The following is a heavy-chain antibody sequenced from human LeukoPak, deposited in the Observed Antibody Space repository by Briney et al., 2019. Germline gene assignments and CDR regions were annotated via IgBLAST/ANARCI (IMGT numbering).Heavy chain of an antibody. CDR2: INPSGGST. J-gene: IGHJ4*02. CDR1: GYTFTSYY. Sequence: ASVKVSCKASGYTFTSYYMHWVRQAPGQGLEWMGIINPSGGSTSYAQKFQGRVTITADESTSTAYIELSSLRSEDTAVYYCARGGHPYSSSSGIAYWGQGTLVTVSS. D-gene: IGHD6-6*01. CDR3: ARGGHPYSSSSGIAY. V-gene: IGHV1-46*01.